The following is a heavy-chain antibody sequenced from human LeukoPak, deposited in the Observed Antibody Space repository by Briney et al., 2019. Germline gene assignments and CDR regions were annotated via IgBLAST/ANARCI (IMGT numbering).Heavy chain of an antibody. CDR3: ASNTKVGATDY. J-gene: IGHJ4*02. CDR2: INHSGST. CDR1: GGSFSGYY. D-gene: IGHD1-26*01. Sequence: PSETLSLTCAVYGGSFSGYYWSWIRQPPGKGLEWIGGINHSGSTNYNPSLKSRVTISVDTSKNQFSLKLSSVTAADTAVYYCASNTKVGATDYWGQGTLVTVSS. V-gene: IGHV4-34*01.